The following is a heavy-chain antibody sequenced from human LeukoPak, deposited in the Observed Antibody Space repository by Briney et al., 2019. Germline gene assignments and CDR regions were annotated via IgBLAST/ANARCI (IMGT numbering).Heavy chain of an antibody. V-gene: IGHV3-9*01. D-gene: IGHD2-2*01. CDR2: ISWNSGSI. CDR3: ASLIGDCSSTSCPHFDY. Sequence: GRSLRRSCAASGFTFDDYAMHWVRQAPGKGLEWVSGISWNSGSIGYADSVKGRFTISRDNAKNSLYLQMNSLRAEDTALCYCASLIGDCSSTSCPHFDYWGQGTLVTVSS. J-gene: IGHJ4*02. CDR1: GFTFDDYA.